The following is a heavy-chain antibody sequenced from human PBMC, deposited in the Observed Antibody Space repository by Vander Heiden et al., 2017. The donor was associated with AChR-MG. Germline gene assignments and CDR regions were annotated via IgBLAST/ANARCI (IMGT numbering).Heavy chain of an antibody. CDR1: GYTFTGHY. V-gene: IGHV1-2*02. J-gene: IGHJ3*02. Sequence: QVQLVQSGAEVKKPGASVKVSCKASGYTFTGHYMHWGRQAPGQGLEWMGWINPNSGGTNYAQKFQGRVTMTRDTSISTAYMELSRLRSDDTAVYYCARDSVVVRSMVRGAFDIWGQGTMVTVSS. CDR2: INPNSGGT. D-gene: IGHD2-15*01. CDR3: ARDSVVVRSMVRGAFDI.